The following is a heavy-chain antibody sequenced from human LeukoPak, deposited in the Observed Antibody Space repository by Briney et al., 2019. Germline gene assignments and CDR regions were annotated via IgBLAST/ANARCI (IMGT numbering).Heavy chain of an antibody. J-gene: IGHJ6*02. V-gene: IGHV1-2*02. CDR2: INPNSGGT. CDR1: GYTFTGYY. D-gene: IGHD5-18*01. CDR3: ARDLAPGDTAMAHYYYYGMDV. Sequence: GASVKISCKAPGYTFTGYYMHWVRQAHGQGLEWMGWINPNSGGTNYAQKFQGRVTMTRDTSISTAYMELSRLRSDDTAVYYCARDLAPGDTAMAHYYYYGMDVWGQGATVTVSS.